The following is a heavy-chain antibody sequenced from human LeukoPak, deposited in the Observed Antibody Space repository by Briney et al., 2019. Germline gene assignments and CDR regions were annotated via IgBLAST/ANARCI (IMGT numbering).Heavy chain of an antibody. Sequence: GGSLRLSCAASGFTFSSYEMNWVRQAPGKGLEWVSYISSSGSTIYYADSVKGRFTISRDNAKNSLYLQMNSLRAEDTAVYFCARDGGVDDYYDSWGQGTLVTVSS. J-gene: IGHJ4*02. D-gene: IGHD5-12*01. V-gene: IGHV3-48*03. CDR2: ISSSGSTI. CDR3: ARDGGVDDYYDS. CDR1: GFTFSSYE.